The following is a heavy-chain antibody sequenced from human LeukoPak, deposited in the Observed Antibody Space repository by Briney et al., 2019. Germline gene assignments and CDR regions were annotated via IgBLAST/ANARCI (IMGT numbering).Heavy chain of an antibody. J-gene: IGHJ4*02. CDR1: GFTFSSYV. Sequence: PGGSLRLSCAASGFTFSSYVMHWVRQAPGKGLEWVAVISSDGNNKYYADSVKGRYTISRDNSKNTLYLQMNSLRGEDTAVYYCARDVGSSWYKCSDYWGQGTLVTVSS. CDR3: ARDVGSSWYKCSDY. V-gene: IGHV3-30-3*01. CDR2: ISSDGNNK. D-gene: IGHD6-13*01.